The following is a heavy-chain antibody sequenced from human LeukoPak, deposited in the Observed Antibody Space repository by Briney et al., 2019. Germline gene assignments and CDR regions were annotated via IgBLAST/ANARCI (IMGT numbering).Heavy chain of an antibody. CDR1: GFTFSSFA. J-gene: IGHJ4*02. Sequence: PGGSLRLSCEASGFTFSSFAMSWVRQAPGKGLDWVSGIYGDASYRFYADSVKGRFTISRDNSNRRLYLQMNSLTAEDTAMYYCAKDFISGDGKWDIDHWGQGTLVTVSS. CDR2: IYGDASYR. CDR3: AKDFISGDGKWDIDH. D-gene: IGHD1-26*01. V-gene: IGHV3-23*01.